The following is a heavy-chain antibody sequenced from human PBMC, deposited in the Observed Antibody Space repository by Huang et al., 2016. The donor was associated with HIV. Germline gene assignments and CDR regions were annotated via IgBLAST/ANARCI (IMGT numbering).Heavy chain of an antibody. J-gene: IGHJ3*02. D-gene: IGHD2-21*01. Sequence: QVQLVQSGAEVKKPGASVKVSCKVSGYTLTELSIHWVRQDPGKGLEWMGGCAPEHGETIYAQNFQGRVTMTEDTSTDTAYMELHSLRPEDTAVYYCAAGYDTYYDIWGQGTMVIASS. CDR3: AAGYDTYYDI. V-gene: IGHV1-24*01. CDR1: GYTLTELS. CDR2: CAPEHGET.